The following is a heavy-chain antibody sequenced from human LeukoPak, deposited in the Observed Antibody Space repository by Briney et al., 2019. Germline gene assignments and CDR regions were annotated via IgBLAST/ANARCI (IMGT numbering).Heavy chain of an antibody. CDR3: ARDLRGLPDAY. D-gene: IGHD4-17*01. CDR2: ISGSGGST. V-gene: IGHV3-23*01. J-gene: IGHJ4*02. CDR1: GFTFSSYA. Sequence: PGGSLRLSWAASGFTFSSYAMSWVRQAPGKGLEWVSAISGSGGSTYYADSVKGRFTISRDNSKNTLYLQMNSLRAEDTAVYYCARDLRGLPDAYWGQGTLVTVSS.